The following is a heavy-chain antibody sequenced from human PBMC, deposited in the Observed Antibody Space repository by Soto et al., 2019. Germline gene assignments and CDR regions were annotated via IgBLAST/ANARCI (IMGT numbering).Heavy chain of an antibody. CDR2: IYWDDDK. CDR3: AHIGFGTQIYWYSYMDV. D-gene: IGHD3-10*01. J-gene: IGHJ6*03. CDR1: GFSLSTSEVG. Sequence: QITLKESGPPLVKPTQTLTLTCTFSGFSLSTSEVGVAWIRQPPGKALEWLGIIYWDDDKRYSPSLKSRLTTTKDTPKNQVVLRMTDMNPVDTATYYCAHIGFGTQIYWYSYMDVWGKGTTVTVS. V-gene: IGHV2-5*02.